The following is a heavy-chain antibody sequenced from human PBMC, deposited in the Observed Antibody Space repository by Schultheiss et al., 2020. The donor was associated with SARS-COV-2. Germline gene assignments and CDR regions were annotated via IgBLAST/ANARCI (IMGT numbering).Heavy chain of an antibody. CDR2: IIPIFGTA. Sequence: SVKVSCKASGGTFSSYAISWVRQAPGQGLEWMGGIIPIFGTANYAQKFQGRVTITADKSTSTAYMELSSLRSEDTAVYYCARVYDSSGYLDYWGQGTLVTVSS. J-gene: IGHJ4*02. CDR1: GGTFSSYA. CDR3: ARVYDSSGYLDY. V-gene: IGHV1-69*06. D-gene: IGHD3-22*01.